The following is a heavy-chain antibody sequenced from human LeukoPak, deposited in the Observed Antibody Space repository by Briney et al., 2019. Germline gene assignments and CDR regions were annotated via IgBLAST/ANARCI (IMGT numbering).Heavy chain of an antibody. J-gene: IGHJ4*02. CDR2: IYSGGST. V-gene: IGHV3-53*01. D-gene: IGHD3-10*01. Sequence: GGSLRLSCAASGFTVSSNYMSWVRQAPGKGLEWVSVIYSGGSTYYADSVKGRFTISRDNSKNTLYLQMNSLRAEDTAVYYCARDVNYYGSGSYLSYWGQGTLVTVSS. CDR1: GFTVSSNY. CDR3: ARDVNYYGSGSYLSY.